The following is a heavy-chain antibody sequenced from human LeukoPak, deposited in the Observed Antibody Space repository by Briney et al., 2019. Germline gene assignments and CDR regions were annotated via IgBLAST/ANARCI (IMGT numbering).Heavy chain of an antibody. CDR1: GFTFDDYG. V-gene: IGHV3-20*04. CDR3: ARAADPAMYYYYYMDV. Sequence: GGSLRLSCAASGFTFDDYGMSWVRQAPGKGLEWVSGINWNGGSTAYADSVKGRFTVSRDNAKNSLYLQMNSLRAEDTALYYCARAADPAMYYYYYMDVWGKGTTVTISS. J-gene: IGHJ6*03. D-gene: IGHD2-2*01. CDR2: INWNGGST.